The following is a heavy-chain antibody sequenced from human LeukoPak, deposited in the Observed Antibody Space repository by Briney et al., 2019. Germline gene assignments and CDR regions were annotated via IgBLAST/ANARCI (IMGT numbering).Heavy chain of an antibody. J-gene: IGHJ4*02. V-gene: IGHV3-7*03. CDR3: AKHGSSGWYQPFDY. Sequence: GSLRLSCTASGFTFSSYWMSWVRQAPGKGLEWVANIKQDGGEKYYVDSVKGRFTISRDNAKNSLSLQMSSLRAEDTAVYYCAKHGSSGWYQPFDYWGQGILVIVSS. CDR1: GFTFSSYW. D-gene: IGHD6-19*01. CDR2: IKQDGGEK.